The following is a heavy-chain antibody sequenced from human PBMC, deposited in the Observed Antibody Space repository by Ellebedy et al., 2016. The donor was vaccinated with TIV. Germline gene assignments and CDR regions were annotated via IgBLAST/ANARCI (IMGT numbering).Heavy chain of an antibody. Sequence: AASVKVSCKASGGTFSRYPLSWVRQAPGQGLEWIGGIIPIFGSANYAQKFQGRVTITADESTSTAFMELSSLRSDDTAVYYCARESRGRYDYWGQGTLVTVSS. J-gene: IGHJ4*02. V-gene: IGHV1-69*13. D-gene: IGHD1-26*01. CDR1: GGTFSRYP. CDR3: ARESRGRYDY. CDR2: IIPIFGSA.